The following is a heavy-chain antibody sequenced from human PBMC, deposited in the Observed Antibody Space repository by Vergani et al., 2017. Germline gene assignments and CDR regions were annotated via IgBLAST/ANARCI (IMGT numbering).Heavy chain of an antibody. CDR3: ARDLFYGDYANFEY. CDR1: GFTFINYR. J-gene: IGHJ4*02. D-gene: IGHD4-17*01. V-gene: IGHV3-21*01. CDR2: ISSSSSYI. Sequence: VQLVESGGGLVKPGGSLRLSCAASGFTFINYRMNWVRQAPGKGLEWVSSISSSSSYIYYADSVKGRFTISRDNAKNSLYLQLNNLRAEDTAMYYCARDLFYGDYANFEYWGQGTLVTVSS.